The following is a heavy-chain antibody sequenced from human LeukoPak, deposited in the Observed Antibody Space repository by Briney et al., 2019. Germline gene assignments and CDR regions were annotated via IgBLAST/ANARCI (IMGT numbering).Heavy chain of an antibody. CDR1: GFIFSSYW. J-gene: IGHJ4*02. Sequence: PGGSLRLSCAASGFIFSSYWMAWVRQAPGKGLEWVANIKEDGSDKNYVESLKGRFTISRDNAKNSLYLQMDSLRAEDTAVYYCAKDRNYYDSRGSDYWGQGTLVTVSS. V-gene: IGHV3-7*01. CDR2: IKEDGSDK. CDR3: AKDRNYYDSRGSDY. D-gene: IGHD3-22*01.